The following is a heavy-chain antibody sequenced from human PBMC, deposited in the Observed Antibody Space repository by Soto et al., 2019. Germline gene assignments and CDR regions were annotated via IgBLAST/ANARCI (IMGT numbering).Heavy chain of an antibody. V-gene: IGHV1-18*01. Sequence: QVQLVQSGAEVKKPGASVKVSCKASGYTFTSYGISWVRQAPGQGLEWMGWISTYNGNTNYAQKLQGRVTTTTDTPTRTATMVLRSMRSADTAVYYWSRDVAVRLVDSWGQGTLVTVSS. CDR3: SRDVAVRLVDS. CDR1: GYTFTSYG. CDR2: ISTYNGNT. D-gene: IGHD6-19*01. J-gene: IGHJ4*02.